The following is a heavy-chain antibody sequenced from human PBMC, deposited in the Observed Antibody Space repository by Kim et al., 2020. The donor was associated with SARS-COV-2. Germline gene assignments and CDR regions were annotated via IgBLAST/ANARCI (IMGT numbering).Heavy chain of an antibody. CDR3: ARDGGYYYDSSGYYGDY. V-gene: IGHV3-21*01. Sequence: VKGRCTISRDNAKNSLYLQMNSLRAEDTAVYYCARDGGYYYDSSGYYGDYWGQGTLVTVSS. J-gene: IGHJ4*02. D-gene: IGHD3-22*01.